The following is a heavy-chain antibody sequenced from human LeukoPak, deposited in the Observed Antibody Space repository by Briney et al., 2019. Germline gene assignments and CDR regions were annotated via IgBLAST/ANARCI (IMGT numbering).Heavy chain of an antibody. CDR2: VTSNDYI. V-gene: IGHV3-21*04. CDR3: ARDNYGGNLDY. CDR1: GFTFSSYS. J-gene: IGHJ4*02. D-gene: IGHD4-23*01. Sequence: GGSLRLSCAASGFTFSSYSMNWVREAPGKGLEWVSSVTSNDYIFYADSMKGRFTISRDNAKNSLFLQMNSLRADDTAVYYCARDNYGGNLDYWGQGTLVTVSS.